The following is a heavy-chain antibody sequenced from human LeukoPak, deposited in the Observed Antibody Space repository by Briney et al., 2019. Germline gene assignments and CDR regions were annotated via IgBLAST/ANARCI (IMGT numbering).Heavy chain of an antibody. V-gene: IGHV3-66*01. D-gene: IGHD3-10*01. J-gene: IGHJ4*02. CDR1: GFTVSSNY. Sequence: GGSLRLSCAASGFTVSSNYMSWVRQAPGKGLEWVSVIYSGGSTYYADSVKGRFTISRDNSKNPLYLQMNSLRAEDTAVYYCAREGSGLWFGEQRYFDYWGQGTLVTVSS. CDR3: AREGSGLWFGEQRYFDY. CDR2: IYSGGST.